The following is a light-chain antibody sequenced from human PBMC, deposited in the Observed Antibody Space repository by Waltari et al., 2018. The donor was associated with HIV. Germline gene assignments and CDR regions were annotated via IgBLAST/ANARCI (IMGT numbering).Light chain of an antibody. J-gene: IGLJ2*01. CDR2: DAN. Sequence: QSALNPPPAASGSPGPSVTLPCTGTESDDAVYNYVSCYQHHPRRPPKFSIYDANTRPSAVPDRVPGSKSVNTASLTVSGLQADDEADYYCISYGCSDNRVVFGGGTKLTVL. V-gene: IGLV2-8*01. CDR3: ISYGCSDNRVV. CDR1: ESDDAVYNY.